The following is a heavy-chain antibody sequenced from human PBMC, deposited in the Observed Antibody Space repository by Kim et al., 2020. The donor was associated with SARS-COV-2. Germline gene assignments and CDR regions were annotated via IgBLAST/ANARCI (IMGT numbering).Heavy chain of an antibody. CDR1: GFTFSSYA. CDR3: AKVWGDYGDYEYSWFDP. J-gene: IGHJ5*02. CDR2: ISGSGGST. D-gene: IGHD4-17*01. V-gene: IGHV3-23*01. Sequence: GGSLRLSCAASGFTFSSYAMSWVRQAPGKGLEWVSAISGSGGSTYYADSVKGRFTISRDNSKNTLYLQMNSLRAEDTAVYYCAKVWGDYGDYEYSWFDPWGQGTLVTVSS.